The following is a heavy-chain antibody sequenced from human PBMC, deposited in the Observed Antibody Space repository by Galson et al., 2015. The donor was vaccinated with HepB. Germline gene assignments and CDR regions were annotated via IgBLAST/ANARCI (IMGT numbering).Heavy chain of an antibody. CDR3: ARGMTTWNVYTYGFDV. CDR1: GGTINNYV. CDR2: IVPVLGIP. Sequence: SVKVSCKASGGTINNYVITWVRQAPGQGLEWVGRIVPVLGIPNYAQKFKGRVAITADKSTSTVYMELSGLKSDDTAVFYCARGMTTWNVYTYGFDVWGPGTAVTVSS. V-gene: IGHV1-69*04. J-gene: IGHJ6*02. D-gene: IGHD1-1*01.